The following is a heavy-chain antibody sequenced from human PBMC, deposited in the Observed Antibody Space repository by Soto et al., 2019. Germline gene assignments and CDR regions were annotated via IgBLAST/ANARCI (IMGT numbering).Heavy chain of an antibody. CDR1: GYTFTSYG. D-gene: IGHD3-3*01. Sequence: ASVKVSCKASGYTFTSYGISWVRQAPGQGLEWMGIMNPSGGSTNYAQKFQGRVTMTRDTSTNTVYMELSSLRSEDTAVYYCARAYYDFWSGPGHFDHWGQGTLVTVSS. CDR2: MNPSGGST. CDR3: ARAYYDFWSGPGHFDH. J-gene: IGHJ4*02. V-gene: IGHV1-46*03.